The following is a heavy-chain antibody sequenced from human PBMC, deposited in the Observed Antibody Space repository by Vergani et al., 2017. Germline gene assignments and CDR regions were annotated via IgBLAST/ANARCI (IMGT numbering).Heavy chain of an antibody. CDR3: ARDGDGDDYGMDV. V-gene: IGHV1-3*01. CDR1: GYTFTSYA. Sequence: QVQLVQSGAEVKKPGASVKVSCKASGYTFTSYAMHWVRQAPGQRLEWMGWINAGNGNTKYSQKFQGRVTMTTDTSTSTAYMELRSLRSDDTGVYYCARDGDGDDYGMDVWGQGTTVTVSS. J-gene: IGHJ6*02. CDR2: INAGNGNT. D-gene: IGHD4-17*01.